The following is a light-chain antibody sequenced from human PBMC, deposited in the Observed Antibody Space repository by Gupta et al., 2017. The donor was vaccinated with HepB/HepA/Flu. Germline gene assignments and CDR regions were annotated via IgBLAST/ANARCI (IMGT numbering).Light chain of an antibody. CDR3: TSYTNTSTPVV. CDR1: SSDVGNYKY. Sequence: QSALTQPASVSGSPGQSITISCTGTSSDVGNYKYVSWYQKYPGKAPKLLIYEVSNRPSGVSNRFSGSKSGNTASLTISGLQAEDEADYYCTSYTNTSTPVVFGGGTKLTVL. CDR2: EVS. J-gene: IGLJ3*02. V-gene: IGLV2-14*01.